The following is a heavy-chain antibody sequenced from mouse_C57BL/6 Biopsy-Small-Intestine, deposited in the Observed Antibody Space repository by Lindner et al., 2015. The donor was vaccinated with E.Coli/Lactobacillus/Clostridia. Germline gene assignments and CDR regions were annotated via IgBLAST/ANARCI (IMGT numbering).Heavy chain of an antibody. CDR2: INPNSGGT. CDR1: GYTFTGYN. V-gene: IGHV1-72*04. D-gene: IGHD2-2*01. Sequence: SVKVSCKASGYTFTGYNIHWVRQAPGQGLEWMGWINPNSGGTKYAQKFQGWVTMTRDTSITTAYMELSRLSSDDTAVYYCVRHFGYTLDPWGQGTPVTASS. J-gene: IGHJ4*01. CDR3: VRHFGYTLDP.